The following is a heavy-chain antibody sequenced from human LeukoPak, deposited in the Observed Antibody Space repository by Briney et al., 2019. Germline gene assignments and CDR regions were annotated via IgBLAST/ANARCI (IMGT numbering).Heavy chain of an antibody. D-gene: IGHD6-19*01. Sequence: PPGGSLRLSCAASGFTFISYGMYWVRQAPGKGLESVAFIRYDGSNKYYADSVKGRFTISRDNSKNTLYLQMNSLRVEDTAVYYCAREPPSSGWYFDYWGQGTLVTVSS. V-gene: IGHV3-30*02. CDR3: AREPPSSGWYFDY. CDR1: GFTFISYG. CDR2: IRYDGSNK. J-gene: IGHJ4*02.